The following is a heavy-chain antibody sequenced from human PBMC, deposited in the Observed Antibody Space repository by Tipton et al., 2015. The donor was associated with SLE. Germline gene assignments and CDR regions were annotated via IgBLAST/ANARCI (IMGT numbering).Heavy chain of an antibody. CDR2: ISYSGRS. Sequence: TVSLTCTVSGVSISDHSWGWIRQPPGKGLEWIGYISYSGRSNYNPSLKSQVTISLDTSKNQVSLKVSSVTAADTAVYYCARRFRDSYYFDYWGQGTLVTVSS. CDR3: ARRFRDSYYFDY. J-gene: IGHJ4*02. CDR1: GVSISDHS. V-gene: IGHV4-59*08.